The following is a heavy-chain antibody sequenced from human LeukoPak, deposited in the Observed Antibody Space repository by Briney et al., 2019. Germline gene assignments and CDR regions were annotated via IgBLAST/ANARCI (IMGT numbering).Heavy chain of an antibody. D-gene: IGHD6-13*01. CDR2: ISGSGGST. J-gene: IGHJ4*02. Sequence: GGSLRLSCAASGFTFSSYAMSWVRQAPGKGLEWVSAISGSGGSTYYADSVKGRFTISRDNSKNTLYLQMNSLRADDTAVYYCAFIAAAGTGGDFDYWGQGTLVTVSS. CDR3: AFIAAAGTGGDFDY. CDR1: GFTFSSYA. V-gene: IGHV3-23*01.